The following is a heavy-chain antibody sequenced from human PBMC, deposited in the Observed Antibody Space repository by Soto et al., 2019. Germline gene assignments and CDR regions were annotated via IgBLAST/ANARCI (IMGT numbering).Heavy chain of an antibody. Sequence: SETLSLTCTVSGGSISSYYWSWIRQPPGKGLEWIGYIYYSGSTNYNPSLKSRVTISVDTSKNQFSLKLSSVTAADTAMYYCARVLVTFGGVIASGGDYYMDVWGKGTTVTVSS. V-gene: IGHV4-59*01. CDR1: GGSISSYY. CDR3: ARVLVTFGGVIASGGDYYMDV. D-gene: IGHD3-16*02. CDR2: IYYSGST. J-gene: IGHJ6*03.